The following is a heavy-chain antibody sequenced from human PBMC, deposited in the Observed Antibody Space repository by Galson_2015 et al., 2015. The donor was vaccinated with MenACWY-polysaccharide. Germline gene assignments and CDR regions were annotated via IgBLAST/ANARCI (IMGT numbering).Heavy chain of an antibody. V-gene: IGHV1-69*10. D-gene: IGHD4-11*01. J-gene: IGHJ3*02. CDR2: IIPILGNP. CDR1: GGTFNSYN. CDR3: ARDKGVLQLDVFDI. Sequence: SVKVSCKASGGTFNSYNIYWVRQAPGQGLEWMGGIIPILGNPNYAQKFQGRVTITADKSSNTVYMELSSLRSEDTAIYYCARDKGVLQLDVFDIWGQGTLVTVSS.